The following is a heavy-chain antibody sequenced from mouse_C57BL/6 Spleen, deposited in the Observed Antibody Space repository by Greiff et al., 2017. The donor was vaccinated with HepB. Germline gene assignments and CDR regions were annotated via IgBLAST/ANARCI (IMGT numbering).Heavy chain of an antibody. D-gene: IGHD4-1*01. CDR3: ATLGRVDY. CDR2: INPSSGYT. CDR1: GYTFTSYT. Sequence: VQLQQSGAELARPGASVKMSCKASGYTFTSYTMHWVKQRPGQGLEWIGYINPSSGYTKYNQKFKDKATLTADKSSSTAYMQLSSLTSEDSAVYYCATLGRVDYWGQGTTLTVSS. V-gene: IGHV1-4*01. J-gene: IGHJ2*01.